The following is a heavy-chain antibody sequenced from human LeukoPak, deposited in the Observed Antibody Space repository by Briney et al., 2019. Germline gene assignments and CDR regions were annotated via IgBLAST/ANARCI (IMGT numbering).Heavy chain of an antibody. Sequence: GGSLRLSCAASGFTFSDYSMHWVRQAPGKGLEYVSAINTNGDRTYYADSVKGRFTISGDNSKNTLYLQMGSLGAEDMAVYYCARVGMINHFDYRGQGTLVTVSS. J-gene: IGHJ4*02. CDR1: GFTFSDYS. CDR2: INTNGDRT. D-gene: IGHD3-16*01. V-gene: IGHV3-64*02. CDR3: ARVGMINHFDY.